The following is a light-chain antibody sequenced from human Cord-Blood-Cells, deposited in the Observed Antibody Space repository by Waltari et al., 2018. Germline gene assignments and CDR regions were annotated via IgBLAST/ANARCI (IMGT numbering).Light chain of an antibody. V-gene: IGLV2-23*03. CDR2: EGS. Sequence: QSALTQPASVSGSPGQSIHISCTGNSSDVGSYNLVSWSQQHPDKAPKRMIYEGSKRPSGVSNRFSGSKSGNTASLTISGLQAEDEADYYCCSYAGSSTFVVFGGGTKLTVL. CDR1: SSDVGSYNL. CDR3: CSYAGSSTFVV. J-gene: IGLJ2*01.